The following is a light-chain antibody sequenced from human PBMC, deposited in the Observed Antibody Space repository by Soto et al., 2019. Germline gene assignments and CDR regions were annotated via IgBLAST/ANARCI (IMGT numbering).Light chain of an antibody. CDR3: TSYAGSNNVL. Sequence: QSALTQPPSASGSPGQSVTISCTGTSSDVGGYDYVSWYQQHPAKAPKLMIYDVNKRPSGVPDRFSGSKSGNTASLTVSGLQAEDEADYYCTSYAGSNNVLFGGGTKVTVL. CDR2: DVN. V-gene: IGLV2-8*01. CDR1: SSDVGGYDY. J-gene: IGLJ2*01.